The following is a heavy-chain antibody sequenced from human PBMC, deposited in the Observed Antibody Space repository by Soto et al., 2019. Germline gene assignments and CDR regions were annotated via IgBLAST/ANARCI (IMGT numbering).Heavy chain of an antibody. CDR1: GFTFRSFT. CDR3: TRDASRDSSARGWFDP. J-gene: IGHJ5*02. CDR2: ISSNSAYI. V-gene: IGHV3-21*01. D-gene: IGHD6-13*01. Sequence: GGSLRLSCAASGFTFRSFTMNWVRQAPGKGLEWVSTISSNSAYIYYTDALRGRFTISRDNAKNSLHLQINSLRAEDTAVYYCTRDASRDSSARGWFDPWGPGTLVTVSS.